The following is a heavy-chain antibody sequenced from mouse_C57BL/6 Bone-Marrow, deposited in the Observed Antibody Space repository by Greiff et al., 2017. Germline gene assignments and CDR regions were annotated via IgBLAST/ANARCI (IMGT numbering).Heavy chain of an antibody. V-gene: IGHV1-7*01. J-gene: IGHJ1*03. D-gene: IGHD1-1*01. CDR1: GYTFTSYR. Sequence: QVQLQQSGAELAKPGASVKMSCKASGYTFTSYRMHWVKQRPGQGLEWIGYINPSSGSTKYNQKFKDKATLTADKSSSTAYMQLSSLTYEDSAVYYCARRYYCSGYFDVWGTGTAVTVTS. CDR2: INPSSGST. CDR3: ARRYYCSGYFDV.